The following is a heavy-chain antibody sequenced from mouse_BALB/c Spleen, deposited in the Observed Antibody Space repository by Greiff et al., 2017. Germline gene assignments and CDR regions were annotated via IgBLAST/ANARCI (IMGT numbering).Heavy chain of an antibody. V-gene: IGHV1S29*02. D-gene: IGHD2-3*01. CDR3: AKTDGLYAMDY. Sequence: VQLKQSGPELVKPGASVKISCKASGYTFTDYNMHWVKQSHGKSLEWIGYIYPYNGGTGYNQKFKSKATLTVDNSSSTAYMELRSLTSEDSAVYYCAKTDGLYAMDYWGQGTSVTVSS. CDR1: GYTFTDYN. J-gene: IGHJ4*01. CDR2: IYPYNGGT.